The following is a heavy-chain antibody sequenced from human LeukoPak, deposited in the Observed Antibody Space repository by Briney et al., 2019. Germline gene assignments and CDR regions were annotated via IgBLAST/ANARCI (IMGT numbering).Heavy chain of an antibody. D-gene: IGHD2-2*01. CDR1: GFTFSSYS. CDR3: GRDIRFCISTSCDDGGPDY. V-gene: IGHV3-21*01. Sequence: PGGSLRLSCAASGFTFSSYSMIWVRQAPGKGLEWVSTITGSSGNTYYAEPAKGRFTISRDNAKNSLYLQMNSLRADDTAVYYCGRDIRFCISTSCDDGGPDYWGQGTLVTVSS. CDR2: ITGSSGNT. J-gene: IGHJ4*02.